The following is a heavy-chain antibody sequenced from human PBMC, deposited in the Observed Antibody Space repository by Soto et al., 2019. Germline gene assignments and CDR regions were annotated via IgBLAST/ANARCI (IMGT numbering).Heavy chain of an antibody. D-gene: IGHD1-20*01. J-gene: IGHJ5*02. CDR2: IAYDGSNR. Sequence: RLCSRFAWFNSIKSGVRWVMKKTGKGLEWVAVIAYDGSNRWYADSAKGRFTISRDNSKNTVYLQMRILRGEDTAVYYCVRDVQAGPDNVHLFAPRRKGTFVPVSS. V-gene: IGHV3-30*03. CDR3: VRDVQAGPDNVHLFAP. CDR1: WFNSIKSG.